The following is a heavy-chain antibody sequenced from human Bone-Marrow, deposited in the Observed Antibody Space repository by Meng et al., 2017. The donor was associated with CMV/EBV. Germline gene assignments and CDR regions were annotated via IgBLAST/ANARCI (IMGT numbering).Heavy chain of an antibody. CDR1: GYSFSSHW. Sequence: GESLKISCKGSGYSFSSHWIGWVRQMPGKGLEWMGIIYPGDSDTRYSPSFQGQVTISADKSISTAYLQWSSLKASDTAMYYCARTLPYSNYGGHFDYCGQGTLVIVSS. CDR2: IYPGDSDT. D-gene: IGHD4-11*01. J-gene: IGHJ4*02. CDR3: ARTLPYSNYGGHFDY. V-gene: IGHV5-51*01.